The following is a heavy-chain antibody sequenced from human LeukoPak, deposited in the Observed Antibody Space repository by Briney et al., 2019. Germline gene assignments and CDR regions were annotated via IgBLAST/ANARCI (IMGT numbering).Heavy chain of an antibody. CDR3: ARGGTTVTPGLLWFDP. CDR1: GGSISSYY. V-gene: IGHV4-4*07. J-gene: IGHJ5*02. CDR2: IYTSGST. D-gene: IGHD4-17*01. Sequence: SKTLSLTCTVSGGSISSYYWSWIRQPAGKGLEWIGRIYTSGSTNYNPSLKSRVTMSVDTSKNQFSLKLSSVTAADTAVYYCARGGTTVTPGLLWFDPWGQGTLVTVSS.